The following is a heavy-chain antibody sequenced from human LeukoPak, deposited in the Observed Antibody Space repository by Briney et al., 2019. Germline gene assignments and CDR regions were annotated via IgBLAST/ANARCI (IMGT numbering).Heavy chain of an antibody. CDR1: GFIFTDYW. CDR2: IREDGSEK. Sequence: GGSLRLSCAASGFIFTDYWMYWVRQAPGRGLAWVANIREDGSEKNYVDSVKGRFTISRDNAKNSLYLQMNSLRVEDTAVYYCVPLNWNPPGDFDRWGQGTLVTVSS. CDR3: VPLNWNPPGDFDR. D-gene: IGHD1-20*01. V-gene: IGHV3-7*01. J-gene: IGHJ4*02.